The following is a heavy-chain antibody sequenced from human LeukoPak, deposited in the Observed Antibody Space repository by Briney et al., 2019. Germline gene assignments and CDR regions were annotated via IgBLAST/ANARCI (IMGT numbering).Heavy chain of an antibody. D-gene: IGHD3-10*01. CDR1: GDSINSYY. CDR2: IYYSGTT. CDR3: ARLQRITMAGPDYWYFDL. J-gene: IGHJ2*01. Sequence: PSETLSLTCTVSGDSINSYYWSWIRQPPEKGLEWIGYIYYSGTTSYNPFLKARVTIPVDTSKTQFSVKVNSVTAADTAVYYCARLQRITMAGPDYWYFDLWGRGTLVTVSS. V-gene: IGHV4-59*01.